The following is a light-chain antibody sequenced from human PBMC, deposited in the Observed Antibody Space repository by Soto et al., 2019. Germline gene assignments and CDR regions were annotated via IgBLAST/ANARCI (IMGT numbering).Light chain of an antibody. CDR1: QSISSY. Sequence: DIQMTQSPSSLSASVGDRVTITCRASQSISSYLNWYQQKPGKAPKLLIYAASSLQSGVPSRFSGSGSGTDFTLTISSLQPEDFATYYCQQSYSTLSITFGQGTKVDTK. CDR3: QQSYSTLSIT. J-gene: IGKJ1*01. V-gene: IGKV1-39*01. CDR2: AAS.